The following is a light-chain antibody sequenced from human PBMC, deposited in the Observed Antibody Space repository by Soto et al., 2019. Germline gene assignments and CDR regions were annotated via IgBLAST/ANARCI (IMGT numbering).Light chain of an antibody. CDR3: QQGNNWPLT. Sequence: EIVMTQSPATLSVSPGESATLSCRASQSISSELAWYQQKPGQPPRLLIYGASTRATGVPARFTGSGSGSDFTLSLSGLQSEDFAVYYCQQGNNWPLTFGQGTRLE. CDR1: QSISSE. J-gene: IGKJ2*01. V-gene: IGKV3-15*01. CDR2: GAS.